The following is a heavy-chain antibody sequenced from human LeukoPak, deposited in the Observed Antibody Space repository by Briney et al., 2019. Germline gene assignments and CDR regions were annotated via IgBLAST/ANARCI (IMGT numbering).Heavy chain of an antibody. CDR3: ARSLYDFWSGSSFDY. V-gene: IGHV4-39*01. D-gene: IGHD3-3*01. CDR1: GGSISSSSYY. CDR2: IYYSGST. J-gene: IGHJ4*02. Sequence: PSETLSLTCTVSGGSISSSSYYWGWIRQPPGKGLEWIGSIYYSGSTYYNPSLKSRVTISVDTSKKQFSLKLSSVTAADTAVYYCARSLYDFWSGSSFDYWGQGTLVTVSS.